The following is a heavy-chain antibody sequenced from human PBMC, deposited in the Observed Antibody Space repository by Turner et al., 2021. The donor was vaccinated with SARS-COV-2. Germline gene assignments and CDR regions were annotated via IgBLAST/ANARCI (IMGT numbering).Heavy chain of an antibody. J-gene: IGHJ6*02. V-gene: IGHV3-53*02. D-gene: IGHD2-2*01. CDR1: GFTVSSNY. CDR2: ISSGGRT. CDR3: ARGGKYQLLHYYGMDV. Sequence: EVQLVENGGGLIQPGGSLRLSCAASGFTVSSNYMSWVRQAPGKGLEWVSVISSGGRTYYADSVKGRFTISRDNSKNTLYLQMNSLRAEDTAVYYCARGGKYQLLHYYGMDVWGQGTTVTVSS.